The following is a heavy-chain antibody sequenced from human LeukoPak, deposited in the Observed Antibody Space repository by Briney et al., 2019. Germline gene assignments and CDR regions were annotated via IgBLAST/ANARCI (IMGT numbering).Heavy chain of an antibody. CDR1: GFTFRSYW. CDR3: ARDGLVHNEEPPDY. D-gene: IGHD1-26*01. V-gene: IGHV3-7*03. J-gene: IGHJ4*02. CDR2: IKQDGSEK. Sequence: PGGSLRLSCAACGFTFRSYWMSWVRQAPGKGLEWVANIKQDGSEKYYVDSVKGRFTISRDNAKNSLYLQMNSLRAEDTAVYYCARDGLVHNEEPPDYWGQGTLVTVSS.